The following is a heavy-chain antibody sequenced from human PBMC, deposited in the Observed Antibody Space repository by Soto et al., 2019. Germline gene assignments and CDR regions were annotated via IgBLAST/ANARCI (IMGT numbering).Heavy chain of an antibody. CDR3: AGELDGIDV. J-gene: IGHJ6*02. CDR2: ITSSGSYT. CDR1: GLTFSDYY. V-gene: IGHV3-11*05. Sequence: QVQLVESGGGLVKPGGSLRLSCAASGLTFSDYYMSWIRQAPGKGLEWVSYITSSGSYTKYAASVKGRFTISRDNAKNPLYLQKNSLRAEDTAVYYCAGELDGIDVRGPGTTVTVSS.